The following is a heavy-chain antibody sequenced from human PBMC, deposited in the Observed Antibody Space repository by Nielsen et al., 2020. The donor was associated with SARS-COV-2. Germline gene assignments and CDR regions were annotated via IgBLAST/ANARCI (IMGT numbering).Heavy chain of an antibody. Sequence: GESLKISCAVSGFTFSGYGMHWVRQAPGKGLEWVAVIWYDGSNKYHADSVKGRFTISRDNSKNTLFLQMNNLRAEDTAVYYCARGRCTSYNCAKLGGYMDVWGKGTTVTVSS. CDR2: IWYDGSNK. CDR1: GFTFSGYG. J-gene: IGHJ6*03. V-gene: IGHV3-33*01. CDR3: ARGRCTSYNCAKLGGYMDV. D-gene: IGHD1-1*01.